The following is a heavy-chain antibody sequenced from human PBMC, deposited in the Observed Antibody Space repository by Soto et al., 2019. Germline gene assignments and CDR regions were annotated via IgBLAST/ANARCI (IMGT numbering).Heavy chain of an antibody. Sequence: PSEPLSVSCSVSGGSINSYWWSWIRQPAGKGLEWIGRVYSSGTTDYNPSLNSRATMSVETSKNQFSLKLSSVTAADTAVYYCARDIGSFAYGEGYWGQGIQVTAPQ. D-gene: IGHD3-10*01. CDR2: VYSSGTT. J-gene: IGHJ4*02. CDR1: GGSINSYW. CDR3: ARDIGSFAYGEGY. V-gene: IGHV4-4*07.